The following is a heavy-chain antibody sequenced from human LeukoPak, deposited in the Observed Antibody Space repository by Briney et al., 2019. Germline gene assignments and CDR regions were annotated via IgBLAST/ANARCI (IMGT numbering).Heavy chain of an antibody. CDR1: GFTFSSYA. D-gene: IGHD3-10*01. J-gene: IGHJ4*02. Sequence: PGGSLRLSCAASGFTFSSYAMSWVRQAPGKGLEWVSAISGSGGSTYYADSVKGRFTISRDNSKNTLYLQMNSLRAEDTAVYYCAKNLRDMVRGVIIRYYFDYWGQGTLVAVSS. V-gene: IGHV3-23*01. CDR3: AKNLRDMVRGVIIRYYFDY. CDR2: ISGSGGST.